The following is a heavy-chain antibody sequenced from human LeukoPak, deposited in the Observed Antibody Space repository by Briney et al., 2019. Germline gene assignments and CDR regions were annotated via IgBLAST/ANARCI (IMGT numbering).Heavy chain of an antibody. CDR2: IYSGGST. V-gene: IGHV3-53*01. Sequence: GGSLRLSCAASGLTVSSNYMSWVRQAPGKGLEWVSVIYSGGSTYYADSVKGRFTISRDNSKNPLYLQMNRLRAEDTAVYYCARGLARGSSPYDYWGQGTLVTVPS. CDR1: GLTVSSNY. J-gene: IGHJ4*02. D-gene: IGHD6-6*01. CDR3: ARGLARGSSPYDY.